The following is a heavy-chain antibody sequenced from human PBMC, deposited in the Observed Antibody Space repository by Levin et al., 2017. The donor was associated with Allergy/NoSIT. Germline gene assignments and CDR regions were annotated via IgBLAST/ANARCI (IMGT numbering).Heavy chain of an antibody. J-gene: IGHJ3*02. CDR3: ARHSRSNYVLDAFDS. D-gene: IGHD4-11*01. CDR1: GYSFTSYW. V-gene: IGHV5-51*01. Sequence: GESLKISCKGSGYSFTSYWIGWVRQMPGKGLEWMGIIYPGDSDTRYSPSFQGQVTISADKSISTAYLQWSSLKASDTAMYYCARHSRSNYVLDAFDSWGQGTMVTVSS. CDR2: IYPGDSDT.